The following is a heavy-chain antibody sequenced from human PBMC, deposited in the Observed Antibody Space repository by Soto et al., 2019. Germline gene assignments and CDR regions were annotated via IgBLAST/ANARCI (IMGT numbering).Heavy chain of an antibody. CDR1: GGSVTNSSYY. Sequence: PSETLSLTCTVSGGSVTNSSYYWGWIRQSPGKGLEWIGSVYYRGRSYSKSSVKSRVTISDDTSKIQFSLKLNSVTATDTAVYFCGSQRTTVITQAYFDYGGPGALVTVSS. CDR3: GSQRTTVITQAYFDY. V-gene: IGHV4-39*01. D-gene: IGHD4-4*01. CDR2: VYYRGRS. J-gene: IGHJ4*02.